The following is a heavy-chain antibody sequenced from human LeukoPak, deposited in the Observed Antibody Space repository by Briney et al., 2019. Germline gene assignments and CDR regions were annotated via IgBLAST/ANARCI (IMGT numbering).Heavy chain of an antibody. CDR2: ISRDGGST. CDR3: TKDRYCTTPTCPLDY. Sequence: GGSLRLSCAASGLTFDEYTFHWVRQASGKGLEWVSLISRDGGSTYYADSVKGRFTISRDNSKNSLYLQMNSLRTEDTALYYCTKDRYCTTPTCPLDYWGQGTLVTVSS. J-gene: IGHJ4*02. D-gene: IGHD2-8*01. CDR1: GLTFDEYT. V-gene: IGHV3-43*01.